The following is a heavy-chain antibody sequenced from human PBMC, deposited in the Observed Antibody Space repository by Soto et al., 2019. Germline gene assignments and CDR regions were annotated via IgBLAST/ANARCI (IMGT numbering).Heavy chain of an antibody. CDR3: ARGRYGDY. CDR2: ISAHNGNT. D-gene: IGHD1-1*01. CDR1: GYTFTSYG. Sequence: QVNLVQSGAEVKKPGASVKVSCKCSGYTFTSYGITWVRQAPGQGLEWMGWISAHNGNTDYAQKVQGTVTVTRDTSPSTAYMELRSLRSDDPAVYDCARGRYGDYWGQGALVTVSS. J-gene: IGHJ4*02. V-gene: IGHV1-18*01.